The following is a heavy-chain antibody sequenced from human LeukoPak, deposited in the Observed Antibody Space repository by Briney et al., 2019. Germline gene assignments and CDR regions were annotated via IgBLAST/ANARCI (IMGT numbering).Heavy chain of an antibody. CDR2: ISGSGGST. V-gene: IGHV3-23*01. D-gene: IGHD2-2*01. CDR3: AKDPINCSSTSCAAH. Sequence: PSETLSLTCAVSGYSISSGHWWSWVRQAPGKGLEWVSAISGSGGSTYYADSVKGRFTISRDNSKNTLYLQMNSLRAEDTAVYYCAKDPINCSSTSCAAHWGQGTLVTVSS. CDR1: GYSISSGH. J-gene: IGHJ4*02.